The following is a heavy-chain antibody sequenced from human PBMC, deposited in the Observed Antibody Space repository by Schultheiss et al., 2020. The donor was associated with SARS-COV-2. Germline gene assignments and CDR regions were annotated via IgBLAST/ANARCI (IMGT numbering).Heavy chain of an antibody. CDR2: IYWNDDK. CDR3: AHRLAVRGVPTNNNWFDT. D-gene: IGHD3-10*01. V-gene: IGHV2-5*01. J-gene: IGHJ5*02. Sequence: SGPTLVKPTQTLTLTCTFSGFSLSTSGVGVGWIRQPPGKALEWLALIYWNDDKRYSPSLKSRLTITKDTSKNQVVLTMTNMDPVDTATYYCAHRLAVRGVPTNNNWFDTWGQGTLVTVSS. CDR1: GFSLSTSGVG.